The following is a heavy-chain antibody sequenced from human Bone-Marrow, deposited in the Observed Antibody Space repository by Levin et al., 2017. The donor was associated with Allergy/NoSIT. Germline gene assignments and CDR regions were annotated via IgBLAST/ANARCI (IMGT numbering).Heavy chain of an antibody. CDR1: GFTFRTYW. J-gene: IGHJ6*02. CDR2: IKQDGSEK. CDR3: ARDSPYYDFWSGFGMDV. Sequence: LSLTCAASGFTFRTYWMSWVRQAPGKGLEWVANIKQDGSEKYYVDSVKGRFTVSRDNAKNSVYLQMNSLRAEDTAVYYCARDSPYYDFWSGFGMDVWGQGTTVTVSS. D-gene: IGHD3-3*01. V-gene: IGHV3-7*01.